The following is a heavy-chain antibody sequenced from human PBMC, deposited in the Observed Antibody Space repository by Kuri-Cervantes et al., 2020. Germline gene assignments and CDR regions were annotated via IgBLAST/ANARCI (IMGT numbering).Heavy chain of an antibody. CDR2: IYYSGST. J-gene: IGHJ5*02. Sequence: SETLSLTCTVSGGSISSGDYYWSWIRQHPGKGLEWIGYIYYSGSTYYNPSLKSRVTISVDTSKNQFSLKLSSVTAADTAVYYCARGLCIAAAGTCWFDPWGQGTLVTVSS. CDR1: GGSISSGDYY. V-gene: IGHV4-31*03. D-gene: IGHD6-13*01. CDR3: ARGLCIAAAGTCWFDP.